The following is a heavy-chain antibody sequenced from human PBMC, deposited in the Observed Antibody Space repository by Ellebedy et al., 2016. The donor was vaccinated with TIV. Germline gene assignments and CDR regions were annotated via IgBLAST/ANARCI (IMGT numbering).Heavy chain of an antibody. CDR1: GFTFSNFN. V-gene: IGHV3-30-3*01. D-gene: IGHD3-10*01. J-gene: IGHJ4*02. CDR3: TGFLAVRGG. Sequence: GESLKISCEASGFTFSNFNMHWVRQAPGKGLEWVAFISNDGTNNYYADSVRGRFTISRDNSKKTLYLQVNSLRVEDTAVYYCTGFLAVRGGWGQGTLVTVSS. CDR2: ISNDGTNN.